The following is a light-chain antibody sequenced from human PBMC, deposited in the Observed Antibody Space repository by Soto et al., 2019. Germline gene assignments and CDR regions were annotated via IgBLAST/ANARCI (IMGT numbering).Light chain of an antibody. CDR2: DAS. V-gene: IGKV3-11*01. CDR3: QQRSNWIT. CDR1: QSVSSY. J-gene: IGKJ5*01. Sequence: EIVLTQSPATLSLSPGERATLSCRASQSVSSYLAWYQQKPGQAPRLLIYDASNRATGIPARFSGSGSGTDFILTISSLEPEDFAIYYCQQRSNWITFGQGTRLEI.